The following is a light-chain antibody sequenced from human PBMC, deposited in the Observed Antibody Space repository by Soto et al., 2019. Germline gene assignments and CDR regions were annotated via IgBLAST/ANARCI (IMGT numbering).Light chain of an antibody. CDR3: QQYNNWPRT. CDR2: GPS. V-gene: IGKV3-15*01. Sequence: EIVMTQSPATLSVSPGERATLSCRASQSVSSNLAWYQQKPGQAPRLLIYGPSTRATGIPARFSGSGSGTEFTLTISSLQSEDFAVYCCQQYNNWPRTFGQGTKVEIK. J-gene: IGKJ1*01. CDR1: QSVSSN.